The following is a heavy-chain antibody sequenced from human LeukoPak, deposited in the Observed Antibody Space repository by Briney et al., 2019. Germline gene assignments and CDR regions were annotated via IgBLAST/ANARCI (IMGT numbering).Heavy chain of an antibody. CDR2: IYYSGST. J-gene: IGHJ3*02. D-gene: IGHD4-17*01. CDR1: GGSISSSSYY. CDR3: ARWMGRTVFAFDI. Sequence: PSETLSLTCTVSGGSISSSSYYWGWIRQPPGKGLEWIGSIYYSGSTYYNPSLKSRVTISVDTSKNQFSLKLSSVTAADTAVYYCARWMGRTVFAFDIWGQGTMVTVSS. V-gene: IGHV4-39*07.